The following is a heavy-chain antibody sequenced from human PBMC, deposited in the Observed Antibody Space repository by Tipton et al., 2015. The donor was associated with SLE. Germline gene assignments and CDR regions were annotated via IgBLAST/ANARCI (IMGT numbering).Heavy chain of an antibody. CDR2: ISSSSSYI. CDR1: GFTFSSYS. D-gene: IGHD6-19*01. CDR3: ARVLPAVADLGNYFDY. J-gene: IGHJ4*02. Sequence: GSLRLSCAASGFTFSSYSMNWVRQAPGKGLEWVSSISSSSSYIYYADSVKGRFTISRDNAKNSLYLQMNSLRAEDTAVYYCARVLPAVADLGNYFDYWGQGTLVTVSS. V-gene: IGHV3-21*03.